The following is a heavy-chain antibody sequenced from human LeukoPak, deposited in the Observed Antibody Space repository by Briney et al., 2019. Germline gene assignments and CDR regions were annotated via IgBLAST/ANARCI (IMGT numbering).Heavy chain of an antibody. CDR3: TRETDSYGGFDY. CDR1: GFTFGDYA. J-gene: IGHJ4*02. V-gene: IGHV3-49*04. D-gene: IGHD5-18*01. CDR2: IRSKAYGGTT. Sequence: PGGSLRLSCTASGFTFGDYAMSWVRQAPGKGLEWVGFIRSKAYGGTTEYAASVKGRFTISRDDSKSIAYLQMNSLKTEDTAVYYCTRETDSYGGFDYWGQGTLVTVSS.